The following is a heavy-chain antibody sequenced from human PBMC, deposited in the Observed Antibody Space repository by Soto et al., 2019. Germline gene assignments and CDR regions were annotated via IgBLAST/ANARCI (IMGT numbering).Heavy chain of an antibody. CDR3: ARSRVNYYYQYGMDV. J-gene: IGHJ6*02. Sequence: GXSLNISCNGSGYSFTTYWLGWLRQIPGKGLEWMGFIYPGGSDTTYSPSFQGQVTISVDKSINTAYLQWSSLKASDTAMYYCARSRVNYYYQYGMDVWGQGTTVTVSS. V-gene: IGHV5-51*01. CDR1: GYSFTTYW. CDR2: IYPGGSDT. D-gene: IGHD3-10*01.